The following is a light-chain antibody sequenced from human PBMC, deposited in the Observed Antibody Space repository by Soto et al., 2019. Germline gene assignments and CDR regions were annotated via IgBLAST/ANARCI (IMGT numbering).Light chain of an antibody. CDR1: SSDVGAYNF. V-gene: IGLV2-14*01. CDR2: DVT. Sequence: QSVLTQPAYVSGSPGQSITISCTGTSSDVGAYNFVSWYQQHPGKAPKLMIYDVTTRPSGVSNRFSGSKSANTASLTISGLQAEDEADYYCISYTRSSTGVFGGGTKVTVL. J-gene: IGLJ2*01. CDR3: ISYTRSSTGV.